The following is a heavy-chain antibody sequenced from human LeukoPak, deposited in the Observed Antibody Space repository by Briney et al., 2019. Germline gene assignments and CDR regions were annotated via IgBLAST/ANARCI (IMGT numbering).Heavy chain of an antibody. CDR2: AYHNGRT. CDR1: GYSISSGYC. J-gene: IGHJ4*02. Sequence: SETLSLTCAVSGYSISSGYCWGWIRQSPGKGLEWIGSAYHNGRTYYSPSLKSRVTISVDTSKSQVSLKLSSVTAADTAVYYCARAKSIITEVRGTVPGRFDFWGQGTLVTVSS. CDR3: ARAKSIITEVRGTVPGRFDF. D-gene: IGHD3-10*01. V-gene: IGHV4-38-2*01.